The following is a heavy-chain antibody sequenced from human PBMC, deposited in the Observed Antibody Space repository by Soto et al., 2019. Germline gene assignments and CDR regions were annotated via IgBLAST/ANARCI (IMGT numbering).Heavy chain of an antibody. CDR1: GFTFGDYA. D-gene: IGHD2-21*02. J-gene: IGHJ4*02. CDR3: TRVGVFGVVVTAIGGDY. CDR2: IRSKAYGGTT. Sequence: GGSLRLSCTASGFTFGDYAMSWFRQAPGKGLEWVGFIRSKAYGGTTEYAASVKGRFTISRDDSKSIAYLQMNSLKTEDTAVYYCTRVGVFGVVVTAIGGDYWGQGTLVTVSS. V-gene: IGHV3-49*03.